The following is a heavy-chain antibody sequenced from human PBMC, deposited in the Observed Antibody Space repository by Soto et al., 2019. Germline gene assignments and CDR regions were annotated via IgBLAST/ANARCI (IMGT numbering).Heavy chain of an antibody. D-gene: IGHD3-10*01. Sequence: QVQLQESGPGLVKPSETLSLSCTVSGGSISSYYWSWFRQSPGKRMEWIGYVHHSWGSSYNPSLQSRVAISLDTSKSQFSLMVTSVTATDTAVYYCARQGFGPLHGRVDVWGQGTTVTVSS. CDR3: ARQGFGPLHGRVDV. CDR2: VHHSWGS. CDR1: GGSISSYY. V-gene: IGHV4-59*08. J-gene: IGHJ6*02.